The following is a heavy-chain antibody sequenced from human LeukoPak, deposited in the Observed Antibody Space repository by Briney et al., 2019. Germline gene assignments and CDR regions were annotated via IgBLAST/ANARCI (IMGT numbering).Heavy chain of an antibody. V-gene: IGHV3-9*01. CDR1: GFTVNINY. J-gene: IGHJ4*02. Sequence: GGSLRLSCAASGFTVNINYMSWVRQAPGKGLEWVSGISWNSGSIGYADSVKGRFTISRDNAKNSLYLQMNSLRAEDTALYYCAKDISSTGYSSGWSYFDYWGQGTLVTVSS. D-gene: IGHD6-19*01. CDR3: AKDISSTGYSSGWSYFDY. CDR2: ISWNSGSI.